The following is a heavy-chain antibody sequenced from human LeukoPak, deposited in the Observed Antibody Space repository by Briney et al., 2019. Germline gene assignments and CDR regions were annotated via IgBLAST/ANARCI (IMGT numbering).Heavy chain of an antibody. CDR1: GFTVSSNY. V-gene: IGHV3-66*04. CDR3: ARRDASGSYYPDH. J-gene: IGHJ4*02. CDR2: IYSGGST. Sequence: GGSLRLSCVASGFTVSSNYMTWVRQAPGKGLEWVSLIYSGGSTYYAVSVKGRFTISRDNSKDTLYLQMNNLRAEDTAVYYCARRDASGSYYPDHWGQGTLVTVSS. D-gene: IGHD3-10*01.